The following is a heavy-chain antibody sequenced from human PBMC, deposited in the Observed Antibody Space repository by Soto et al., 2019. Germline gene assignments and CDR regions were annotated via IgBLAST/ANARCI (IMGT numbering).Heavy chain of an antibody. CDR3: ARGYCSGGSCYSFYDFDI. V-gene: IGHV1-69*13. J-gene: IGHJ3*02. Sequence: ASVKVSCKASGGTFSSYTISWVRQAPGQGLEWMGGIIPIFGTANYAQKFQGRVTITADESTSTAYMELSSLRSEDTAVYYCARGYCSGGSCYSFYDFDIWGQGTMVTISS. CDR2: IIPIFGTA. CDR1: GGTFSSYT. D-gene: IGHD2-15*01.